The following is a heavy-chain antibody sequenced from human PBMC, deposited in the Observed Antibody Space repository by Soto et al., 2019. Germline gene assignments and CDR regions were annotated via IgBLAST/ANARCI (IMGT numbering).Heavy chain of an antibody. CDR2: IKQDGSEK. D-gene: IGHD2-2*01. Sequence: EVQLVESGGGLVQPGGSLRLSCSASGFTFSTYWMSWVRQARGKGLEWVANIKQDGSEKYYVDSVKGRFTISRDNAKNSLYLQMNSLRAEDTAVYYCARDSLGYCTSTSCYWSEDYWGQGTLVTVSS. J-gene: IGHJ4*02. CDR3: ARDSLGYCTSTSCYWSEDY. V-gene: IGHV3-7*03. CDR1: GFTFSTYW.